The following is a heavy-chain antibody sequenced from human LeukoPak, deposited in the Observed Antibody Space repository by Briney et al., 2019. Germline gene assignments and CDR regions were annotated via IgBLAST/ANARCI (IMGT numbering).Heavy chain of an antibody. Sequence: SETLSLTCTVSGGSITSYYWSWIRQPPGKGLEWIRYIYSSGTTNYNPSLKSRVTISVDTSKNQFSLKLSSVTAADTAVYYCARDLTGDYFDYWGQGTLVTVSS. D-gene: IGHD1-14*01. V-gene: IGHV4-4*08. CDR2: IYSSGTT. CDR3: ARDLTGDYFDY. CDR1: GGSITSYY. J-gene: IGHJ4*02.